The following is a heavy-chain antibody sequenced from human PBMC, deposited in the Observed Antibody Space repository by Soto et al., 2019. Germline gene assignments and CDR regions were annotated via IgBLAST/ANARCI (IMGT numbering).Heavy chain of an antibody. CDR2: IYPGDSDT. CDR3: ARQGSNGAYVYFPMDV. CDR1: GYRFNNYW. V-gene: IGHV5-51*01. D-gene: IGHD3-16*01. Sequence: GESLKISCKGSGYRFNNYWIGWVRQVPGKGLDWIGMIYPGDSDTTYSPSFQGRVTMSADKSTSTAYLEWSSLKASDTATYYCARQGSNGAYVYFPMDVWGQGTTVTVSS. J-gene: IGHJ6*02.